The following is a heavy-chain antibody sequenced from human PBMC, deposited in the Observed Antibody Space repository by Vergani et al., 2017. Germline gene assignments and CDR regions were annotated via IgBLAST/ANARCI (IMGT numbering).Heavy chain of an antibody. CDR2: IIPIFGTA. Sequence: QVQLVQSGAEVKKPGSSVKVSCKASGGTFSSYAISWVRQAPGHGLEWMGGIIPIFGTANYAQQFQGGVTITADESTSTAYMELSSLRSEDTAVYYCARDVVGATQGAFDIWGQGTMVTVSS. V-gene: IGHV1-69*12. CDR3: ARDVVGATQGAFDI. D-gene: IGHD1-26*01. CDR1: GGTFSSYA. J-gene: IGHJ3*02.